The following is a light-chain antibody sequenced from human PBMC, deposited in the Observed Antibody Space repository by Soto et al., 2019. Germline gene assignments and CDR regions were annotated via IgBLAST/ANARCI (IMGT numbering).Light chain of an antibody. Sequence: QSALTQPASVSGSPGQSITISCTGTSSDIGGYDYVSWYRQHPGKAPKLLIYEVIHRPSGVSNRFSGFKSGNTASLTISGLQADDDADYYCSSYTSRSIVVFGGGTKLTVL. V-gene: IGLV2-14*01. CDR1: SSDIGGYDY. CDR2: EVI. CDR3: SSYTSRSIVV. J-gene: IGLJ2*01.